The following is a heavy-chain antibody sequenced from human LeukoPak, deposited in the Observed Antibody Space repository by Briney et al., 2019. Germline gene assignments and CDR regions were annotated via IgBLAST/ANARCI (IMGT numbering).Heavy chain of an antibody. D-gene: IGHD3-16*01. V-gene: IGHV3-53*01. CDR3: AREVAASGLGYFDY. CDR2: IYSGGST. J-gene: IGHJ4*02. Sequence: GGSLRLSCAASGFTVSNNYMSWVRQAPGKGLEWVSLIYSGGSTYYANSVKGRFTISRDNSQNTLYLQMNSLRAEDTAVYYCAREVAASGLGYFDYWGQGTQVTVSS. CDR1: GFTVSNNY.